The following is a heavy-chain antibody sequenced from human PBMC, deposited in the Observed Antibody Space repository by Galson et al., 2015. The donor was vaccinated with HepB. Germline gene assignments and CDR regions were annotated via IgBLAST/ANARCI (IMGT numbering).Heavy chain of an antibody. D-gene: IGHD3-22*01. CDR3: ARRVYDSYYFGMDV. CDR2: ITSSSATK. CDR1: GFTFSNAW. Sequence: SLRLSCAASGFTFSNAWMSWVRQAPGKGLEWVSYITSSSATKFYADSVKGRFTISRDNARGSVYLQMNSLRDGDTAVYYCARRVYDSYYFGMDVWGQGITVTVSS. V-gene: IGHV3-48*02. J-gene: IGHJ6*02.